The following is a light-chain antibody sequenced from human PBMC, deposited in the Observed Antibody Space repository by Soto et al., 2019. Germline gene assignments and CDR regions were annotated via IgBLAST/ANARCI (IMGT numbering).Light chain of an antibody. CDR1: QSISTY. CDR3: QQSYSTPRT. Sequence: DIQMTQSPSSLSASVGDGVTITCRASQSISTYLNWYQQKPGKAPKLLIYASSSLQSGVPSRFSCSGSGTDFTLTISSLQPEDFAIYYCQQSYSTPRTFAQGTKVEIK. J-gene: IGKJ1*01. V-gene: IGKV1-39*01. CDR2: ASS.